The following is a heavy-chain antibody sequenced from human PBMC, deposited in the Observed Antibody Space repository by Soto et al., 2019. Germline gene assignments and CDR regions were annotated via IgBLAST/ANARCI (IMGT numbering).Heavy chain of an antibody. D-gene: IGHD3-3*01. V-gene: IGHV3-30*18. CDR2: ISYDGSNK. CDR1: GFTFSSYG. CDR3: AKDRAFGVVIFRYYFDY. J-gene: IGHJ4*02. Sequence: QVQLVESGGGVVQPGRSLRLSCAASGFTFSSYGMHWVRQAPGKGLEWVAVISYDGSNKYYADSVKGRFTISRDNSKNTLYLQMNSLRAEDTAVYYCAKDRAFGVVIFRYYFDYWGQGTLVTVSS.